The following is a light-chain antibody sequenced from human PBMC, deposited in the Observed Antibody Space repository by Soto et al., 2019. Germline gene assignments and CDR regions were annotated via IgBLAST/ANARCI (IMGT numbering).Light chain of an antibody. V-gene: IGKV1-9*01. CDR3: LQLNSYPRT. CDR1: QGISSH. Sequence: DIQLTQSPSFLSASVGDRVTITCRASQGISSHLAWYQQKPGRAPKLLNYATSTLQSGGPSSFSRSRSGTEFTLTIGSLQPDDFETYYCLQLNSYPRTFGQGSKVEI. CDR2: ATS. J-gene: IGKJ1*01.